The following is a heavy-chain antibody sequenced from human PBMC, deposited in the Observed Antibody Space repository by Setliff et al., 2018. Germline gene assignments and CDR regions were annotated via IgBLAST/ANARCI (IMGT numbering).Heavy chain of an antibody. CDR1: GGSISSYY. CDR3: ARQPSSGSYYNPRPYYFDY. V-gene: IGHV4-59*08. D-gene: IGHD3-10*01. CDR2: IYYSGST. J-gene: IGHJ4*02. Sequence: ETLSLTCTVSGGSISSYYWSWIRQPPGKGLEWIGYIYYSGSTNYNPSLKSRVTISVDTSKNQFSLKLSSVTAADTAVYYCARQPSSGSYYNPRPYYFDYWGQGTLVTVSS.